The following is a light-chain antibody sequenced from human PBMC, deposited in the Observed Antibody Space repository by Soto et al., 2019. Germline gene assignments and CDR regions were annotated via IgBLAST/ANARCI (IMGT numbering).Light chain of an antibody. CDR1: SVDVGAYDF. J-gene: IGLJ3*02. V-gene: IGLV2-11*01. Sequence: QSALTQPHSVSGSPGQSVTISCTGTSVDVGAYDFVSWYQQHPGKAPKLLIYVVSGRPSGVPDRFSGSKSGNAASLTISGLQAEDESDYYCISYTSSSTWVFGGGTKLTVL. CDR3: ISYTSSSTWV. CDR2: VVS.